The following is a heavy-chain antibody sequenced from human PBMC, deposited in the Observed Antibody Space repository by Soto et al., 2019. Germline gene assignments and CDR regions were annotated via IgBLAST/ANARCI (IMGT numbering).Heavy chain of an antibody. J-gene: IGHJ6*03. CDR1: GDSVSSSDYY. Sequence: PSETLSLTCAVSGDSVSSSDYYWGWIRQPPGKGLEWIGEINHSGSTNYNPSLKSRVTISVDTSKNQFSLKLSSVTAADTAVYYCARGGMVRGVIYPYYYYYYMDVWGKGTTVTVSS. CDR2: INHSGST. D-gene: IGHD3-10*01. V-gene: IGHV4-34*01. CDR3: ARGGMVRGVIYPYYYYYYMDV.